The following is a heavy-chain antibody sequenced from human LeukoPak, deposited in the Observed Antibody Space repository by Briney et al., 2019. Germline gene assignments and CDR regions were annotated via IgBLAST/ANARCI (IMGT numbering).Heavy chain of an antibody. J-gene: IGHJ4*02. Sequence: ASVKVSCKASGYTFTGYYMHWVRQAPGQGLEWMGWINPNSGGTNYAQKFQGRVTMTRDTSISTAYMELSSLRSDDTAVYYCARDPKYSSGLDYWGQGTLVTVSS. D-gene: IGHD6-19*01. V-gene: IGHV1-2*02. CDR3: ARDPKYSSGLDY. CDR1: GYTFTGYY. CDR2: INPNSGGT.